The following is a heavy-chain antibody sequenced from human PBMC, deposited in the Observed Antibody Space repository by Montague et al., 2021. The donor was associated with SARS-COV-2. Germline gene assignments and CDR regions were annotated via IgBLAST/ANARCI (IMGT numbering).Heavy chain of an antibody. CDR2: MYHTGTT. CDR1: GASISSTNW. V-gene: IGHV4-4*02. D-gene: IGHD6-19*01. Sequence: SETLSLTCAVSGASISSTNWWTWVRQPPGKGLEWIGEMYHTGTTNYNPYLMSRVTISLDESKNQFSLKMTPVTAADTAVYYCASRSIAVAYYFDNWGQGTLVPVSS. J-gene: IGHJ4*02. CDR3: ASRSIAVAYYFDN.